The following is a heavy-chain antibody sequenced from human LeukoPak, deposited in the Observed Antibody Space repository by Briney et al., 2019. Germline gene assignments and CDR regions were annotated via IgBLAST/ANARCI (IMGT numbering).Heavy chain of an antibody. CDR3: AKEASVTGYYYYGMDV. CDR1: GFIFSSYD. V-gene: IGHV3-30*18. D-gene: IGHD4-17*01. Sequence: PGRSLRLSCAASGFIFSSYDMHWVRQAPGKGLEWVAVISYDGSNKYYADSVKGRFTISRDNSKNTLYLQMNNLRAEDTAVYYCAKEASVTGYYYYGMDVWGQGTTVTVSS. CDR2: ISYDGSNK. J-gene: IGHJ6*02.